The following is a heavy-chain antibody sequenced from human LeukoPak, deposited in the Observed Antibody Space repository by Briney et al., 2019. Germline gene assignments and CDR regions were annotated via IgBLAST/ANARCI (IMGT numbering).Heavy chain of an antibody. Sequence: GGSLRLSCAASGFTFSSYEMNWVRQAPGKRLEWVANIKEDGSEKYYVDSVEGRFTISRDNAKNSLYLQMNILRAEDTAVYYCARVGWFGELTRHPGGDYWGQGTLVTVSS. CDR2: IKEDGSEK. CDR1: GFTFSSYE. J-gene: IGHJ4*02. D-gene: IGHD3-10*01. CDR3: ARVGWFGELTRHPGGDY. V-gene: IGHV3-7*01.